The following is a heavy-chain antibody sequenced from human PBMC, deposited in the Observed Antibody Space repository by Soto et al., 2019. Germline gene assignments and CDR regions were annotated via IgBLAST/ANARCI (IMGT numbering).Heavy chain of an antibody. Sequence: EMQLLESGGDLVQPGGSLRLSCAASGFTLSNYAMTWVRQAPGKGLEYISAISGSGVTTYYADSMKGRFTISRDNSKHTLYLQMNSLRAEDTAVYYCANDRDDIGMVDAFEIWGQGTMVTVSS. D-gene: IGHD2-15*01. J-gene: IGHJ3*02. CDR1: GFTLSNYA. CDR2: ISGSGVTT. CDR3: ANDRDDIGMVDAFEI. V-gene: IGHV3-23*01.